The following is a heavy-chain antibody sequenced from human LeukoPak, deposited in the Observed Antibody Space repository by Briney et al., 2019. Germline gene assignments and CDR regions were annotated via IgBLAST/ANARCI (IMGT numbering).Heavy chain of an antibody. CDR3: ARVATYYYDSSGSNDAFDI. Sequence: GASVKVSCKASGYTFTSYGISWVRQAPGQGLEWMGWISAYNGNTNYAQKLQGRVTMTTDTSASTAYMELSSLRSEDTAVYYCARVATYYYDSSGSNDAFDIWGQGTMVTVSS. V-gene: IGHV1-18*01. CDR2: ISAYNGNT. J-gene: IGHJ3*02. CDR1: GYTFTSYG. D-gene: IGHD3-22*01.